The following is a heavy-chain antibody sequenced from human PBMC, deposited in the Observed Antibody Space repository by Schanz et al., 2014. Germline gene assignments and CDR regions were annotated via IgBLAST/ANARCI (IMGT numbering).Heavy chain of an antibody. CDR3: ARTASHDVWRGYIPHYAFDL. Sequence: QVRLVQSGAEVKKPGASVKVSCKASGYTFIDYSLNWVRQAPGQGLEWLGRITPKTGVTNYAQKFNDRVTMTREASTNTVYMEVNSLTSDDTAVFYCARTASHDVWRGYIPHYAFDLWGQGTVVIVSS. CDR2: ITPKTGVT. CDR1: GYTFIDYS. V-gene: IGHV1-2*06. D-gene: IGHD3-3*01. J-gene: IGHJ3*01.